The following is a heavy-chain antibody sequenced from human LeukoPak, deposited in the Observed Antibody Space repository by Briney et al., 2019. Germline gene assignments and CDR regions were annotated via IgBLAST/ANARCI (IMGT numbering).Heavy chain of an antibody. CDR3: ARDSYYYDSSGYHRTNWFDP. CDR1: GFTFSDYY. J-gene: IGHJ5*02. V-gene: IGHV3-11*04. Sequence: PGGSLRLSCAASGFTFSDYYMSWIRQAPGKGLEWVSYISSSGSTIYYADSVKGRFTISRDNAKNSLYLQMNSLRAEDTAVYYCARDSYYYDSSGYHRTNWFDPWGQGTLVTVSS. CDR2: ISSSGSTI. D-gene: IGHD3-22*01.